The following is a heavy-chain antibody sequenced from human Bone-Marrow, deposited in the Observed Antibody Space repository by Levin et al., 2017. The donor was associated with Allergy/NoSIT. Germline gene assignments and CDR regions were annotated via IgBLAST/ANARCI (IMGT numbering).Heavy chain of an antibody. CDR1: GYTFTGYY. J-gene: IGHJ4*02. D-gene: IGHD2-21*02. Sequence: ASVKVSCKASGYTFTGYYMHWVRQAPGQGLEWMGWINPNSGGTNYAQKFQGRVTMTRDTSISTAYMELSRLRSDDTAVYYCARSTQPVVVTATPGDFGYWGQGTLVTVSS. CDR3: ARSTQPVVVTATPGDFGY. CDR2: INPNSGGT. V-gene: IGHV1-2*02.